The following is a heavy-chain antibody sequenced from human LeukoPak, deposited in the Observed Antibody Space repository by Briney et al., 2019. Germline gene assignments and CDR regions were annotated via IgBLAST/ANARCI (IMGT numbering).Heavy chain of an antibody. CDR1: GYTFTAYY. V-gene: IGHV1-2*04. D-gene: IGHD3-16*02. J-gene: IGHJ4*02. CDR3: ARGTPGSYLGY. Sequence: ASVKVSCKASGYTFTAYYLHWVRQAPGQGLEWMGWINPNSGGTNYAQKFKGWVTLTRDTSINTTYMKLSRLASDVTAVYFCARGTPGSYLGYWGQGTLVTVSS. CDR2: INPNSGGT.